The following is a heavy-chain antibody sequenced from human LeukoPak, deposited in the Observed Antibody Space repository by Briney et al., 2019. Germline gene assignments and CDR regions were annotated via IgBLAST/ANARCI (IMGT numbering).Heavy chain of an antibody. J-gene: IGHJ6*02. CDR2: ISYDGSNK. CDR3: ARGHYYGSGSYYWALYYYYGMDV. V-gene: IGHV3-30-3*01. Sequence: PGRSLRHSCAATVFTYSSYAMHRVRQAPGKGLEGVAAISYDGSNKYYADFVKGRFTISRDNSKNTMYLQMNSLRAEDTAVYYCARGHYYGSGSYYWALYYYYGMDVWGQGTTVTVSS. CDR1: VFTYSSYA. D-gene: IGHD3-10*01.